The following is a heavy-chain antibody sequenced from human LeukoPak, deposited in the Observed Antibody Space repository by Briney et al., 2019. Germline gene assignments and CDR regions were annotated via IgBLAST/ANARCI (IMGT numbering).Heavy chain of an antibody. J-gene: IGHJ4*02. CDR1: GFTFDDYA. Sequence: GRSLRLSCAASGFTFDDYAMHWVRQAPGKGLEWVSGISWNSGSIGYADSVKGRFTISRDNAKNSLYLQMNSLRAEDTALYYCAKASPVYYDSSGYSGSGFDYWGQGTQVTVSS. CDR2: ISWNSGSI. D-gene: IGHD3-22*01. V-gene: IGHV3-9*01. CDR3: AKASPVYYDSSGYSGSGFDY.